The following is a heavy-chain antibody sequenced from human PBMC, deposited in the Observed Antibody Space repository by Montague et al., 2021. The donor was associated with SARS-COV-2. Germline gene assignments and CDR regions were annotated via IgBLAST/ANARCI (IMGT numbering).Heavy chain of an antibody. J-gene: IGHJ4*02. V-gene: IGHV4-34*01. CDR3: ARDRGVQYQLQMPFYFDY. Sequence: SETLSLTCAVYGGSFSGYYWSWIRQPPGKGLGWIGEIYHSGSTNYNPSLKSRVTISVGTSKNQFSLRLSSVTAADTAVYYCARDRGVQYQLQMPFYFDYWGQGTLVTVSS. D-gene: IGHD2-2*01. CDR1: GGSFSGYY. CDR2: IYHSGST.